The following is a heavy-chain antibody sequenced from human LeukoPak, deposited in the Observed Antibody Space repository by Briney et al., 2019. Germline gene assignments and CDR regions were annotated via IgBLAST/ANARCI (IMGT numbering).Heavy chain of an antibody. D-gene: IGHD5-12*01. J-gene: IGHJ4*02. V-gene: IGHV4-34*01. CDR2: INHSGSTS. Sequence: SETLSLTCDVYGESFSGYFWNWIRQPPGKGLEWIGEINHSGSTSNHNPSLKSRVTMSVDTSKNQFSQKLSPVTAADTAVYYCARKSGYARDYWGQGNLVTVSS. CDR3: ARKSGYARDY. CDR1: GESFSGYF.